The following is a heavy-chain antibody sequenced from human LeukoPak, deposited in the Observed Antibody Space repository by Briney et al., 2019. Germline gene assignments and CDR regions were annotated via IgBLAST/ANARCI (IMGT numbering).Heavy chain of an antibody. D-gene: IGHD2-15*01. V-gene: IGHV4-4*07. CDR2: IYTSGST. CDR3: ARDGTQGYCSGGSCDNWFDP. J-gene: IGHJ5*02. Sequence: PSETLSLTCTVSGGSISSYYWSWIRQPAGKGLEWIGRIYTSGSTNYNPSLKSRVTMSVDTSKNQFSLKLSSVTAADTAVYYCARDGTQGYCSGGSCDNWFDPWGQGTLVTVSS. CDR1: GGSISSYY.